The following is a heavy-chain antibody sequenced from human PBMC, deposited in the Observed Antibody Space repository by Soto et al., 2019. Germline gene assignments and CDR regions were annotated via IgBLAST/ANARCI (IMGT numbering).Heavy chain of an antibody. CDR1: GDTFNFYT. D-gene: IGHD3-10*01. J-gene: IGHJ4*02. CDR2: IIPMLGMS. V-gene: IGHV1-69*02. CDR3: ATNYGSGSTHFDN. Sequence: QVQLVQSGAEVKTPGSSVKVSCTASGDTFNFYTLSWVRQAPGQGLEWMGRIIPMLGMSNYAQKFQGRVTMIADKSTRTVCMVLSGLRSEDTAPYYCATNYGSGSTHFDNWGQGTLVTVSS.